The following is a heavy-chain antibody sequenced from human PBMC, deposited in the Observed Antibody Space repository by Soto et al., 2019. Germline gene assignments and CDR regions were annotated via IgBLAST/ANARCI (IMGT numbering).Heavy chain of an antibody. V-gene: IGHV3-48*03. CDR1: GFTFSSYE. CDR2: ISSSGSTI. CDR3: ARALFKGIYYYYYGMDV. Sequence: GGSLRLSCAASGFTFSSYEMNWVRQAPGKGLEWVSYISSSGSTIYYADSVKGRFTISRDNAKNSLYLQMNSLRAEDTAVYYCARALFKGIYYYYYGMDVWGQGTTVTVSS. J-gene: IGHJ6*02. D-gene: IGHD3-3*01.